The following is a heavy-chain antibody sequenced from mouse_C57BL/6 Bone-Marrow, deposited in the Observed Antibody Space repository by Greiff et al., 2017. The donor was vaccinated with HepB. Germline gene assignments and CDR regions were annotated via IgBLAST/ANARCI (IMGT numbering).Heavy chain of an antibody. CDR2: IWRGGST. J-gene: IGHJ3*01. Sequence: VMLVESGPGLVQPSQSLSITCTVSGFSLTSYGVHWVRQSPGKGLEWLGVIWRGGSTDYNAAFMSRLSITKDNSKSQVFFKMNSLQADDTAIYYCAKGKIYYGYDAWFAYWGQGTLVTVSA. CDR1: GFSLTSYG. D-gene: IGHD2-2*01. V-gene: IGHV2-5*01. CDR3: AKGKIYYGYDAWFAY.